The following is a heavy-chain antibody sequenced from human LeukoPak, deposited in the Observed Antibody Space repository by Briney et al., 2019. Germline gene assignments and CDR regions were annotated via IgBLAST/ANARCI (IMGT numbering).Heavy chain of an antibody. CDR3: ARGWPYSSGWYGMDY. J-gene: IGHJ4*02. Sequence: PSETLSLTCTVSGGSISSYYWSWIRQPPGKGLEWIGYIYYSGSTNYNPSLKSRVTISVDTSKNQFSLKLSSVTAADTAVYYCARGWPYSSGWYGMDYWGQGTLVTVSS. CDR1: GGSISSYY. D-gene: IGHD6-19*01. CDR2: IYYSGST. V-gene: IGHV4-59*01.